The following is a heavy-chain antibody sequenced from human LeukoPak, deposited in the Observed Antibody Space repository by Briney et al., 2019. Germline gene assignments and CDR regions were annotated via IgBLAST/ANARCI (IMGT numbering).Heavy chain of an antibody. D-gene: IGHD3-22*01. CDR3: ARNYPLHYYDSSGYYGAFDI. CDR1: GFTFSNYA. J-gene: IGHJ3*02. CDR2: ISYVGINQ. V-gene: IGHV3-30-3*01. Sequence: GGSQRLSCAASGFTFSNYAIHCVRLAPGEGLEWEVFISYVGINQEYADSVKGRFTISRDNSKNTLYLQMNSLRSEDTAVYYCARNYPLHYYDSSGYYGAFDIWGQGTMVTVSS.